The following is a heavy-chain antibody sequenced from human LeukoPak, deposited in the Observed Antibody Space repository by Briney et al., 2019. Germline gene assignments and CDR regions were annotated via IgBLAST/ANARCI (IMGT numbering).Heavy chain of an antibody. V-gene: IGHV3-30*02. CDR2: IRHDGNKK. Sequence: GGSLRLSCGASGFIFSDYGMHWVRQAPGKGPEWVAFIRHDGNKKYFADSVKGRLTISRDNSKNTLYLQMNSLRAEDTAVYYCAKDLSDPAMVIGSWGQGTLVTVSS. D-gene: IGHD5-18*01. CDR1: GFIFSDYG. CDR3: AKDLSDPAMVIGS. J-gene: IGHJ5*02.